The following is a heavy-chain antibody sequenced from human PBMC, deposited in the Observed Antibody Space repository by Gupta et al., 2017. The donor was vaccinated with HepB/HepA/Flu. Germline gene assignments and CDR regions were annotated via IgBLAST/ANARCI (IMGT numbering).Heavy chain of an antibody. Sequence: QVQLVQSGAEVKKPGASVKVSCKTSGYTLSIYYMHWVRQAPGQGLEWMGIMNPSGDATRNAQKFQGRVTLTRDTSTSTVFRELSSLRSEDTAVYYCARSSIPDGDDVAPIDDWGQGTLVTVST. CDR1: GYTLSIYY. J-gene: IGHJ4*02. CDR2: MNPSGDAT. CDR3: ARSSIPDGDDVAPIDD. V-gene: IGHV1-46*01. D-gene: IGHD4-17*01.